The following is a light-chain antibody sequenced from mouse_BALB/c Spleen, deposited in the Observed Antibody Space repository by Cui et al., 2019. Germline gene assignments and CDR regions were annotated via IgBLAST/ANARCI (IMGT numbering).Light chain of an antibody. V-gene: IGKV16-104*01. CDR3: QQHNEYPWT. CDR2: SGS. CDR1: KSISKY. Sequence: DDQITQSPSYLAASPGETITINCRASKSISKYLAWYQEKPGKTNKLLIYSGSTFQSGLPSRFSGSGSGTDFTLTISSLEPEDFAMYYCQQHNEYPWTFGGGTKLEIK. J-gene: IGKJ1*01.